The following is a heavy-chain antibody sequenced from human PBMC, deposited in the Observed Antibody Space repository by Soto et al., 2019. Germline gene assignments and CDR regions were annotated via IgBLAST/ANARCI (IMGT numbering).Heavy chain of an antibody. CDR2: IIPIFGTA. Sequence: QVQLVQSGAEVKKPGSSVKVSCKASGGTFSSYAISWVRQAPGQGLEWMGGIIPIFGTANYAQKFQGRVTITADESTSTAYMELSSLRSEDTAVYYCSRASGIAAAGDYYYGMDVWGQGTTVTVSS. CDR3: SRASGIAAAGDYYYGMDV. J-gene: IGHJ6*02. D-gene: IGHD6-13*01. CDR1: GGTFSSYA. V-gene: IGHV1-69*01.